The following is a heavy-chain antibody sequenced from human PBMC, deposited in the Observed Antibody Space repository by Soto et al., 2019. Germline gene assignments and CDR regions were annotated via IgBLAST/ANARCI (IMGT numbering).Heavy chain of an antibody. CDR1: GYTFTSYG. CDR3: ERDLGGGRSAP. CDR2: FNTYNGNT. Sequence: QGRGVQSGAEVKKPGASVKVSCKASGYTFTSYGSSGVRQAPGQGLEWMGWFNTYNGNTKYAQQLQGRVTMTTNTSTLTAYMELRSLRSEDKAVYYCERDLGGGRSAPWGQGTLVTVSS. J-gene: IGHJ5*02. V-gene: IGHV1-18*01. D-gene: IGHD1-26*01.